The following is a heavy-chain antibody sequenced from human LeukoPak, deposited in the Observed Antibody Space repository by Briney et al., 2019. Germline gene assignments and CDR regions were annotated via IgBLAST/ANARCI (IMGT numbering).Heavy chain of an antibody. CDR1: GFTFSDYY. V-gene: IGHV3-23*01. D-gene: IGHD3-22*01. CDR2: ISGSGGST. J-gene: IGHJ4*02. CDR3: AKGASFYYDSSGDY. Sequence: GGSLRLSCAASGFTFSDYYMSWIRQAPGKGLEWVSAISGSGGSTYYADSVKGRFTISRDNSKNTLYLQMNSLRAEDTAVYYCAKGASFYYDSSGDYWGQGTLVTVSS.